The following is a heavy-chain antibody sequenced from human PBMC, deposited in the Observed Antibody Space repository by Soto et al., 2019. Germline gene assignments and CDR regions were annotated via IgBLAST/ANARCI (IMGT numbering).Heavy chain of an antibody. CDR1: GFPLSSYA. Sequence: LRLSCAAPGFPLSSYAMSWVRQAPGKGLEWVSGISGSGGRTYYADSVKGRFTISRDNSNNTLSLQMHILRVEDTAVYFCAKGGYYSLFDIWGQGTMVTVSS. CDR2: ISGSGGRT. D-gene: IGHD3-16*01. J-gene: IGHJ3*02. CDR3: AKGGYYSLFDI. V-gene: IGHV3-23*01.